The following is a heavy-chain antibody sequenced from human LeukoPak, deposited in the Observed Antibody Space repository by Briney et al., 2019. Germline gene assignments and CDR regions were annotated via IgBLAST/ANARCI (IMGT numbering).Heavy chain of an antibody. CDR1: GGSISSYY. CDR2: IYSTGST. D-gene: IGHD6-19*01. CDR3: ARQGRSSGPWGY. V-gene: IGHV4-59*08. J-gene: IGHJ4*02. Sequence: SVTLSLTCTVSGGSISSYYWSWIRQPPGKGLEWIGYIYSTGSTNYNPSLKSRATISLDTSKNQFSLRLTSLTAADTAVYYCARQGRSSGPWGYWGQGTLVTVSS.